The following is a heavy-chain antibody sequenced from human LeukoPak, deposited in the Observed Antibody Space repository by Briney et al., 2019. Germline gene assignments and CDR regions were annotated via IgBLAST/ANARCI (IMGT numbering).Heavy chain of an antibody. CDR2: ISGGGDAT. D-gene: IGHD6-13*01. CDR3: ASASAAAESPFDY. V-gene: IGHV3-23*01. J-gene: IGHJ4*02. Sequence: GGSLRLSCAASTFIFSDYAMTWVRQAPGKGLEWVSTISGGGDATYYAHSVKGRFAVSRDNSKNTLYLQMNSLRAEDTAVYYCASASAAAESPFDYWGQGTLVTVSS. CDR1: TFIFSDYA.